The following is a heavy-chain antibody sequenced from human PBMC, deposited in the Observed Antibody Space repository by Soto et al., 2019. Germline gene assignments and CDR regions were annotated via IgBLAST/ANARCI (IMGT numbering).Heavy chain of an antibody. CDR2: ISAYNGKT. V-gene: IGHV1-18*01. D-gene: IGHD3-9*01. CDR1: GYTFTSYG. J-gene: IGHJ4*02. Sequence: GASVKVSCKASGYTFTSYGISWVRQAPGQGLEWMGWISAYNGKTNYAQKLQGRVTMTTDTSTSTAYMELRSLRSDDTAVYYCARVAPTDILTGNFDYWGQGTLVTVSS. CDR3: ARVAPTDILTGNFDY.